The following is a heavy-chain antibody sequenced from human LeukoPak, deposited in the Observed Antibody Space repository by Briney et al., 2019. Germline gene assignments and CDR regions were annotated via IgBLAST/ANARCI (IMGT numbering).Heavy chain of an antibody. CDR1: GYTFSSYA. CDR3: ARVGQELGPSSFDY. D-gene: IGHD3-10*01. J-gene: IGHJ4*02. Sequence: GGSLRLSCAASGYTFSSYAMHWVRQAPGKGLEWVAVISYDGSNKYYADSVKGRFTISRDNSKNTLYLQMNSLRAEDTAVYYCARVGQELGPSSFDYWGQGTLVTVSS. CDR2: ISYDGSNK. V-gene: IGHV3-30-3*01.